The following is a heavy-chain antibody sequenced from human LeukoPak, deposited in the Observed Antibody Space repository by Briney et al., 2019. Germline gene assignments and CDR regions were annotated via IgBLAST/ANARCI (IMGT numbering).Heavy chain of an antibody. J-gene: IGHJ4*02. CDR2: INWNSGSV. D-gene: IGHD6-13*01. CDR3: AKNPPTRYTSTSFFDY. Sequence: GGSLRLSCAASGFTFDDYAMHWVRQAPGKGLEWVSGINWNSGSVDYADSVKGRFTISRDNAKNSLYLLLNSLRPEDTAFYFCAKNPPTRYTSTSFFDYWGQGTLVTVSS. V-gene: IGHV3-9*01. CDR1: GFTFDDYA.